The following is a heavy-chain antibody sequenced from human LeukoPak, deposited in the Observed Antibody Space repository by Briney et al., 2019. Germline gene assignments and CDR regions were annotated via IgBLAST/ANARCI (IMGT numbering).Heavy chain of an antibody. V-gene: IGHV4-34*01. CDR2: INHSGST. CDR3: ARGRVVVVAATRYGMDV. CDR1: GGSFSGYY. J-gene: IGHJ6*02. Sequence: SETLSLTCAVYGGSFSGYYWSWLRQPPGQGLEWIGEINHSGSTNYNPPLKSRVTISVDTSKNQFSLKLSSVTAADTAVYYCARGRVVVVAATRYGMDVWGQGTTVTVSS. D-gene: IGHD2-15*01.